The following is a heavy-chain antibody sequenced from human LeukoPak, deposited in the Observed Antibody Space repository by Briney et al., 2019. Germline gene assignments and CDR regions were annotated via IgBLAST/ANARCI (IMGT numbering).Heavy chain of an antibody. CDR2: IYHSGST. CDR3: AREGATYYYDTSGYRPPSGS. CDR1: GYSISTGYY. D-gene: IGHD3-22*01. J-gene: IGHJ5*02. Sequence: SETLSLTCTVSGYSISTGYYWGWVRQPPGKGLEWIGSIYHSGSTYYNPSLKSRVTISVDTSKNQFSLKLSSVTAADTAVYYCAREGATYYYDTSGYRPPSGSWGQGTLVTVSS. V-gene: IGHV4-38-2*02.